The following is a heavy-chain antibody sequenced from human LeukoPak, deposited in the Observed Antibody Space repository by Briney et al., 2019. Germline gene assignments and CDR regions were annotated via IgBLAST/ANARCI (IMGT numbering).Heavy chain of an antibody. CDR2: ISSSSSYI. V-gene: IGHV3-21*01. J-gene: IGHJ4*02. D-gene: IGHD6-19*01. CDR1: GFTFSSYN. CDR3: AREKAVAYAFDY. Sequence: GGSLRLSCAASGFTFSSYNMNWVRQAPGKGLEWVSSISSSSSYIYYADSVKGRFTISRDNAKNSLYLQMNSLRAEDTAVYYCAREKAVAYAFDYWGQGTLVTVSS.